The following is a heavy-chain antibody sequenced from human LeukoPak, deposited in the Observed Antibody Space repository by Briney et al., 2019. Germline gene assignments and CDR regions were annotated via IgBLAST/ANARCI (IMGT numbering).Heavy chain of an antibody. CDR2: IGAYNGNT. Sequence: ASVKVSCKASGYTFTSYGISWVRQAPGQGLEWMGWIGAYNGNTNYAQKLQGRVTMTTDTSTSTAYMELRSLRSDDTAVYYCARTGSSSWPPHDAFDIWGQGTMVTVSS. J-gene: IGHJ3*02. CDR1: GYTFTSYG. CDR3: ARTGSSSWPPHDAFDI. V-gene: IGHV1-18*01. D-gene: IGHD6-13*01.